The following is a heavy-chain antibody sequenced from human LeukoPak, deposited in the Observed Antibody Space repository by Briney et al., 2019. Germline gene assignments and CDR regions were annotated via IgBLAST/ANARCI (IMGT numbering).Heavy chain of an antibody. V-gene: IGHV4-59*01. J-gene: IGHJ4*02. CDR2: IYYRGST. CDR1: GGSISSYY. Sequence: PSETLSLTCTVSGGSISSYYWSWIRQPPGKGLEWIGYIYYRGSTNYNPSLKSRVTISVDTSKNQFSLKLSSVTAADTAVYYCARGRWLQSSLVFDYWGQGTLVTVSS. D-gene: IGHD5-24*01. CDR3: ARGRWLQSSLVFDY.